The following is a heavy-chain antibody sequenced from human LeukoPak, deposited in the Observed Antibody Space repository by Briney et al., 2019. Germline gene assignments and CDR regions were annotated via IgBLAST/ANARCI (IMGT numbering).Heavy chain of an antibody. V-gene: IGHV3-53*01. CDR1: GFSVSLNY. Sequence: PGGSLTLSCAASGFSVSLNYMNWVRQAPGKGLEWVSILYSGSDTYYADSVKGRFTISRDNSKNMLFLHMNSLRAEDTAVYYCARVGDHFHWYLDLWGRGTLVTVSS. CDR3: ARVGDHFHWYLDL. J-gene: IGHJ2*01. D-gene: IGHD3-3*02. CDR2: LYSGSDT.